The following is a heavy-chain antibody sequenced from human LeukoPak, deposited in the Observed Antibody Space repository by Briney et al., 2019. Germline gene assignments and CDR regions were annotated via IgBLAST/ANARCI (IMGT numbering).Heavy chain of an antibody. D-gene: IGHD6-13*01. CDR3: ARDRTGLAAAGTQSGRPRWFDP. Sequence: ASVKVSCKASGYTFTSYYMHWVRQAPGQGLEWMGIINPSGVSTSYAQKFQGRVTMTRDTSTSTVYMELSSLRSEDTAVYYCARDRTGLAAAGTQSGRPRWFDPWGQGTLVTVSS. J-gene: IGHJ5*02. CDR2: INPSGVST. V-gene: IGHV1-46*01. CDR1: GYTFTSYY.